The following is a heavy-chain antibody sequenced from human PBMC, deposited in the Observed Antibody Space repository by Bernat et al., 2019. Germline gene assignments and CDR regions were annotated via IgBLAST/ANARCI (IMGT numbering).Heavy chain of an antibody. CDR1: GFTVSSNY. CDR3: ASDSSSWYGVDY. V-gene: IGHV3-66*01. D-gene: IGHD6-13*01. CDR2: IYRCGST. Sequence: EVQLVESGGGLVQPGGSLRLSCAASGFTVSSNYMSWVRQAPGKGLEWVSVIYRCGSTYNADSVKRRFTISRDNSKNTLYLQMNSLRAEDTAVYYCASDSSSWYGVDYWGQGTLVTVSS. J-gene: IGHJ4*02.